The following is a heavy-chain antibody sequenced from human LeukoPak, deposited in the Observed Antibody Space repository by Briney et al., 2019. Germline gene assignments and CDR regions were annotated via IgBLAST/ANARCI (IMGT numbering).Heavy chain of an antibody. CDR3: ARQAVAGPRGWFDP. CDR2: VSSSSSHI. D-gene: IGHD6-19*01. CDR1: GFTFSSYS. Sequence: GGSLRLSCAASGFTFSSYSMNWVRQAPGKGLEWVSCVSSSSSHIYYADSVKGRFTISRDNAKNSLYLQMNSLRAEDTAVYYCARQAVAGPRGWFDPWGQGTLVTVSS. J-gene: IGHJ5*02. V-gene: IGHV3-21*01.